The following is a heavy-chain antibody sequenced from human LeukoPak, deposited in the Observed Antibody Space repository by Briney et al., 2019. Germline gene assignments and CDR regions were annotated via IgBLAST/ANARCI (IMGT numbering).Heavy chain of an antibody. CDR2: ISGSGGST. Sequence: GGSLRLSCAASGFTFSSYAMSWVRQAPGKGPEWVSDISGSGGSTYYADSVKGRFTISRDNSKNTLYLQMNSLRAEDRAVYYCVAAIPFRALYCYYGMDVWGQGTTVTVSS. D-gene: IGHD2-21*02. CDR1: GFTFSSYA. J-gene: IGHJ6*02. V-gene: IGHV3-23*01. CDR3: VAAIPFRALYCYYGMDV.